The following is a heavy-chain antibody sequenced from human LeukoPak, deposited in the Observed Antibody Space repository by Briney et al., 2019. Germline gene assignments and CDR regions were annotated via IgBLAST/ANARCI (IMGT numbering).Heavy chain of an antibody. J-gene: IGHJ4*02. CDR2: IHYSGST. CDR3: ARHAFSSGRDY. D-gene: IGHD6-19*01. Sequence: PSETLSLTCTVSGGSISSSSYYWGWIRQPPGKGLEWIGSIHYSGSTYYNPSLMSRVSISVDTSKNQFSLKLSSMAAADTAAYYCARHAFSSGRDYWGQGTLVTVSS. CDR1: GGSISSSSYY. V-gene: IGHV4-39*01.